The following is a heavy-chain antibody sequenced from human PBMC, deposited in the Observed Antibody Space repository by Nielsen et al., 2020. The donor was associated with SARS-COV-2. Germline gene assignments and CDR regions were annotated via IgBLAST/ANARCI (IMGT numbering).Heavy chain of an antibody. CDR3: ARDGGGYIDY. J-gene: IGHJ4*02. V-gene: IGHV3-30*04. Sequence: GGSLRLSCAASGFTFSRYAMHWVRQAPGKGLGWVAVISYDGSNKYYADSVKGRFTISRDNSKTTLYLQMNSLRAEDTAVYYCARDGGGYIDYWGQGTLVTVSS. CDR1: GFTFSRYA. D-gene: IGHD5-12*01. CDR2: ISYDGSNK.